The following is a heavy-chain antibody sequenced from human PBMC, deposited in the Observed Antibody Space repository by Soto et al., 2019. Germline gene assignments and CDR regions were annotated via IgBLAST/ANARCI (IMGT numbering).Heavy chain of an antibody. CDR1: GFTFGTTD. V-gene: IGHV3-23*01. D-gene: IGHD3-10*01. CDR3: VKNSGWFNT. Sequence: GGSLRLSCAASGFTFGTTDMSWVRQAPGEGLEWVSTIDGSGGITYYADSVKGRFTISRDDSRNTVYLQMNSLRGDDTALYYCVKNSGWFNTWGQGALVTVSS. CDR2: IDGSGGIT. J-gene: IGHJ5*02.